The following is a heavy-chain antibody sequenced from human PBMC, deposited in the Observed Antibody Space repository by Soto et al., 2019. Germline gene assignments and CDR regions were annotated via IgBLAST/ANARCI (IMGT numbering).Heavy chain of an antibody. J-gene: IGHJ6*02. CDR3: ARHYSAMGV. CDR1: GFTGSSAS. CDR2: IYTDNNT. V-gene: IGHV3-53*02. Sequence: EVQLVETGGDWIQPGGSLRLSCAASGFTGSSASLPWVRQAPGKGLEWISFIYTDNNTDYADSVKGRFSISRDTSKNILYLQMNSLRAEDTAEYYCARHYSAMGVWGQGTTVTVSS.